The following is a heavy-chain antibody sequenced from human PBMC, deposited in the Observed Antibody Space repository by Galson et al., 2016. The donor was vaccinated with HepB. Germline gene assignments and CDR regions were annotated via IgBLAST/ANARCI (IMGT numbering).Heavy chain of an antibody. V-gene: IGHV4-59*01. CDR3: ARGSPGQSSSWLNFDY. J-gene: IGHJ4*02. CDR1: GGSISSYY. CDR2: IYYSGST. D-gene: IGHD6-13*01. Sequence: TLSLTCTVSGGSISSYYWNWIRQPPGKGLEWIAYIYYSGSTNSNPSLKSRVTISVDTSKNQFSLKLSSVTAADTAVYYCARGSPGQSSSWLNFDYWGQGTLVTVSS.